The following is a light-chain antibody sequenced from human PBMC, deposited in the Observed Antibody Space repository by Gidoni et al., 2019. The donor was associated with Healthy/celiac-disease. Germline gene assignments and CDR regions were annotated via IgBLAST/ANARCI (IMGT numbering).Light chain of an antibody. CDR1: QSVSSSY. Sequence: IVLTPSPGTLSLSHGERATLSCRASQSVSSSYLAWYQQKPGQAPRLLIYGASSRATGIPNGFSSSGSGTDFTLTISRLEPDDVAVYYCQQYGSTLGATFGGGTKVEI. CDR3: QQYGSTLGAT. V-gene: IGKV3-20*01. CDR2: GAS. J-gene: IGKJ4*01.